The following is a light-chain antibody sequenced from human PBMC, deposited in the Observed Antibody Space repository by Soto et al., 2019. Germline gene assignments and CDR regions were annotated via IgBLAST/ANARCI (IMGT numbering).Light chain of an antibody. J-gene: IGKJ2*01. V-gene: IGKV1-39*01. CDR1: QSVSTY. CDR2: GVS. Sequence: DIQMTQSPSSLSASVGDRVTITCRASQSVSTYLNWYSQKSGGAPKLLIHGVSKLENGTPSMFIGRGPATDFTLTIYFLQPEDFAVYFFQQSHSVPYTFGQGTKVEI. CDR3: QQSHSVPYT.